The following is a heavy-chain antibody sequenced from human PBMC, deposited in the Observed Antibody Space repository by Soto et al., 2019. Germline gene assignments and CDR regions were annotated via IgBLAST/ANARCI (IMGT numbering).Heavy chain of an antibody. CDR3: ARDASYYSLWSGYYPSRNGMDV. J-gene: IGHJ6*02. D-gene: IGHD3-3*01. Sequence: QVQVVESGGGVVQPGRSLRLSCAASGFTFSSFGMHWVRQAPGKGLEWVSLILYDGSKKSYGDSVKGRFTISRDNSRNTVDLQMNSLRADDTAVYYCARDASYYSLWSGYYPSRNGMDVWGQGTTVTVSS. CDR2: ILYDGSKK. V-gene: IGHV3-33*01. CDR1: GFTFSSFG.